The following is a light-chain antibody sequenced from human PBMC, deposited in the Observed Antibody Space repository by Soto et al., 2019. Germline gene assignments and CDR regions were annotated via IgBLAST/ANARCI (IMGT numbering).Light chain of an antibody. CDR2: DDN. CDR1: SSNIGGNS. V-gene: IGLV1-51*01. Sequence: QSVMTQPPSVSAAPGQKVTIYCSGNSSNIGGNSVSWYQQLPGTAPKLHIYDDNKRPSGIPDRFSGSKSGTSATLGITGFQTGDAADYYCASWDRSLSAHVFGTGTKLTVL. CDR3: ASWDRSLSAHV. J-gene: IGLJ1*01.